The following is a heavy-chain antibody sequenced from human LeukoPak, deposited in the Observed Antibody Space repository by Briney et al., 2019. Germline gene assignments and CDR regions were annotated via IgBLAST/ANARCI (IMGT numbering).Heavy chain of an antibody. J-gene: IGHJ6*03. Sequence: ASVKVSCKASGYTFTGYYMHWVRQAPGQGLEWMGWISACNGNTNYAQKLQGRVTMTTDTSTSTAYMELRSLRSDDTAVYYCARQWLAPDYYYYYMDVWGKGTTVTVSS. CDR3: ARQWLAPDYYYYYMDV. V-gene: IGHV1-18*04. CDR2: ISACNGNT. CDR1: GYTFTGYY. D-gene: IGHD6-19*01.